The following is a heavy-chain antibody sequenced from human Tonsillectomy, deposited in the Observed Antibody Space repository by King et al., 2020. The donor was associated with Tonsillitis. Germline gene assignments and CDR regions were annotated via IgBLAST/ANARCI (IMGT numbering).Heavy chain of an antibody. CDR1: GFSFRSYS. D-gene: IGHD3-9*01. CDR2: ISGSGSTI. J-gene: IGHJ4*02. Sequence: VQLVESGGGLVQPGGSLRLSCAASGFSFRSYSMNWVRQAPGKGLIWLSYISGSGSTIYYAESVEGRFTISRDNAKHSLYLGMSSLRAEDTAVYYCVRFDILTAYGPDYWGQGTLVTVSS. CDR3: VRFDILTAYGPDY. V-gene: IGHV3-48*01.